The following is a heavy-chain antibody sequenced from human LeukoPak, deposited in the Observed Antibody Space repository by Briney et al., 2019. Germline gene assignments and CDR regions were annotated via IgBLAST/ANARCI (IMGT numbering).Heavy chain of an antibody. CDR1: GFTFSSYS. D-gene: IGHD2-21*02. J-gene: IGHJ4*02. CDR2: ISSSSSYI. V-gene: IGHV3-21*01. Sequence: GGSLRLSCAASGFTFSSYSMTWVRQAPGKGLEWVSSISSSSSYIYYADSVKGRFTISRDNAKNSLYLQMNSLSAEDTAVYYCAREGPQVTRTLLAVDNSGQGNLVTVSS. CDR3: AREGPQVTRTLLAVDN.